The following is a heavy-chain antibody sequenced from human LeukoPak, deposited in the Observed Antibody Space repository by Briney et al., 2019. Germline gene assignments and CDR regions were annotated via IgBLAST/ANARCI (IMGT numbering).Heavy chain of an antibody. D-gene: IGHD2-21*01. J-gene: IGHJ4*02. CDR1: GFTFNNAW. CDR3: NACVNGGDCCPVY. CDR2: IKSKTDRGTT. Sequence: GGSLRLSCAASGFTFNNAWMSWVRQAPGKGLEWVGRIKSKTDRGTTDYTAPVRGRFTISRDDSKNTLYLQMNSLETDDTAVYYCNACVNGGDCCPVYWGQGTLVTVSS. V-gene: IGHV3-15*01.